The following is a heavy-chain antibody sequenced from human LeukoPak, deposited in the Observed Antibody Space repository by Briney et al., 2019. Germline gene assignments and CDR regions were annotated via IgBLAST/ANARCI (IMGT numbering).Heavy chain of an antibody. Sequence: SVKVSCKASGGTFSSYAISWVRQAPGQGLEWMGGIIPIFGTANYAQKFQGRATITADESTSTAYMELSSLRSEDTAVYYCARGRIAARRSVYYFDYWGQGTLVTVSS. CDR2: IIPIFGTA. J-gene: IGHJ4*02. CDR1: GGTFSSYA. V-gene: IGHV1-69*13. D-gene: IGHD6-6*01. CDR3: ARGRIAARRSVYYFDY.